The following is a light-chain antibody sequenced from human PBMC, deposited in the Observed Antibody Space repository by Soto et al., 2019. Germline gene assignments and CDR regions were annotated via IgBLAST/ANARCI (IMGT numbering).Light chain of an antibody. CDR2: LNSDGSH. J-gene: IGLJ2*01. Sequence: QLVLTQSPSASASLGASVKLTCTLSSGHSTHAIAWHQQRPEKGPRYLMKLNSDGSHSKGDGIPDRFSGSSSGAERYLTVARLQSDDEADYSCRTWGTGIQVFGGGTKLTVL. CDR1: SGHSTHA. CDR3: RTWGTGIQV. V-gene: IGLV4-69*02.